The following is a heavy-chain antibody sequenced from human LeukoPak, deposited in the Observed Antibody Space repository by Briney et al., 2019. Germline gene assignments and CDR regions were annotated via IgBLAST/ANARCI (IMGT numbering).Heavy chain of an antibody. J-gene: IGHJ1*01. CDR3: AKDQVAAAGTLEYFQH. V-gene: IGHV3-30*02. CDR2: IRYDGSNK. Sequence: PGGSLRLSCAASGFTFSSYGMHWVRQAPGKGLEWVAFIRYDGSNKYYADSVKGRFTISRDNSKNTLYLQMNSLRAEDTAVYYCAKDQVAAAGTLEYFQHWGQGTLVTVSS. D-gene: IGHD6-13*01. CDR1: GFTFSSYG.